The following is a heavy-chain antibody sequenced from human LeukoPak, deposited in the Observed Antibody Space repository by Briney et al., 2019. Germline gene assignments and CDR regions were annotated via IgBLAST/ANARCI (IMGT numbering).Heavy chain of an antibody. CDR1: GGSISSYY. Sequence: SETLSLTCTVSGGSISSYYWSWIRQPPGKGLEWIGSIYYSGSTYYNPSLKSRVTISVDTSKNQFSLKLSSVTAADTAVYYCARPGYPFDYWGQGTLVTVSS. V-gene: IGHV4-59*05. D-gene: IGHD5-12*01. CDR3: ARPGYPFDY. J-gene: IGHJ4*02. CDR2: IYYSGST.